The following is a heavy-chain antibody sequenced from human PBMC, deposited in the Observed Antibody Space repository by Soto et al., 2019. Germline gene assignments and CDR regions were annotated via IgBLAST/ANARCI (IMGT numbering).Heavy chain of an antibody. V-gene: IGHV1-69*08. J-gene: IGHJ6*02. D-gene: IGHD2-15*01. CDR2: IIPILGIA. CDR3: AREQVILGTYGMDV. CDR1: GGTFSSYT. Sequence: QVQLVQSGAEVKKPGSSVKVSCKASGGTFSSYTISWVRQAPGQGLEWMGRIIPILGIADYAQKFQGRVTITAYKSTSTAYMELNSLRSEDTAVYYCAREQVILGTYGMDVWGQGTTVTVSS.